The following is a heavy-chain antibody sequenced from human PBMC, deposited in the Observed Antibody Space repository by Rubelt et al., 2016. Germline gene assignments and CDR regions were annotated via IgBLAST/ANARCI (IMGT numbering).Heavy chain of an antibody. CDR2: ISAYNGNT. J-gene: IGHJ3*02. Sequence: VRQAPGQGLEWMGWISAYNGNTNYAQKLQGRVTMTTDTSTSTAYMELRSLRSDDTAVYYCATTVIGVAGTFRVGAFDIWGQGTMVTVSS. CDR3: ATTVIGVAGTFRVGAFDI. D-gene: IGHD6-19*01. V-gene: IGHV1-18*01.